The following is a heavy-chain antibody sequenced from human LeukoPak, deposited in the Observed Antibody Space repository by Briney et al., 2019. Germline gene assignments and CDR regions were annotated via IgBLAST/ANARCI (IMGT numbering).Heavy chain of an antibody. CDR2: SSSSYI. CDR3: AREWIRGDY. V-gene: IGHV3-21*01. D-gene: IGHD5-18*01. CDR1: GFAVRSSY. J-gene: IGHJ4*02. Sequence: GGSLRLSCAASGFAVRSSYVSWVRQAPSSSSSYIYYADSVEGRFTISRDNAKNSLYLQMNSLGAEDTAVYYCAREWIRGDYWGQGTLVTVSS.